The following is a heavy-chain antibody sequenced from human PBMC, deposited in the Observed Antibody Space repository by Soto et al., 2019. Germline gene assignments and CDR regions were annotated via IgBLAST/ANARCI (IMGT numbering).Heavy chain of an antibody. J-gene: IGHJ6*02. CDR1: GYTFTSYG. Sequence: ASVKVSCKASGYTFTSYGISWVRQAPGQGLEWMGWISAYNGNTNYAQKLQGRVTMTTDTSTSTAYMELRSLRPEDTAVYYCAADSQQVGYGTLYNYFYGMDVWGQGTTVTVSS. V-gene: IGHV1-18*04. D-gene: IGHD4-17*01. CDR3: AADSQQVGYGTLYNYFYGMDV. CDR2: ISAYNGNT.